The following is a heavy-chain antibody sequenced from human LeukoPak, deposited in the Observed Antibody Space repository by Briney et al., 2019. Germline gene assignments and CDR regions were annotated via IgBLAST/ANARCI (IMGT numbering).Heavy chain of an antibody. D-gene: IGHD6-19*01. J-gene: IGHJ4*02. Sequence: GGSLRLSCAASGFTFSSYAMSWVRQAPGKGQEWVSAISGSGGSTYYADSVKGRFTISRDNSKNTLYLQMNSLRAEDTAVYYCAKTFGPSGAGTFDYWGQGTLVTVSS. CDR3: AKTFGPSGAGTFDY. CDR2: ISGSGGST. CDR1: GFTFSSYA. V-gene: IGHV3-23*01.